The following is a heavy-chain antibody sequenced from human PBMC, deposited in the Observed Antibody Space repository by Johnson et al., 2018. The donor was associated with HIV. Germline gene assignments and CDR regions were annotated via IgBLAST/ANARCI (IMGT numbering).Heavy chain of an antibody. CDR3: ANLFRGDWGFDAFDI. CDR2: ISYDGSNK. J-gene: IGHJ3*02. Sequence: QVQLVESGGGVVQPGRSLRLSCAASGFTFNSYGMHWVRQAPGKGLEWVAVISYDGSNKYYADSVKGRFTISRDNAKNSLYLQMNSLRAEDTALYYCANLFRGDWGFDAFDIWGQGTMVTVSS. D-gene: IGHD7-27*01. V-gene: IGHV3-30*18. CDR1: GFTFNSYG.